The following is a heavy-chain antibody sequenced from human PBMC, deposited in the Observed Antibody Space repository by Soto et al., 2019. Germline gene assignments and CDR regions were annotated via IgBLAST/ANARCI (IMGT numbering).Heavy chain of an antibody. CDR2: IYYSGST. V-gene: IGHV4-59*01. CDR3: ARVGVRRNDYKNYFDY. J-gene: IGHJ4*02. Sequence: NPSETLSLTCTVSGGSISSYYWSWIRQPPGKGLEWIGYIYYSGSTNYNPSLKSRVTISVDTSKNQFSLKLSSVTAADTAVYYCARVGVRRNDYKNYFDYWGQGTLVTVSS. D-gene: IGHD4-4*01. CDR1: GGSISSYY.